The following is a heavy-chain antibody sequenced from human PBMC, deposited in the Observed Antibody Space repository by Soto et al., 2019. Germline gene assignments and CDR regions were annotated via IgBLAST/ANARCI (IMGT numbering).Heavy chain of an antibody. V-gene: IGHV1-18*01. J-gene: IGHJ4*02. D-gene: IGHD5-12*01. Sequence: QVQLVQSGAEVKKPGASVKVSCKASGYTFTSYGISWVRQAPGQGLEWLGWISAYNGNTNYAQKLQGRVTMTTDTSTSTAYVELRSLRSDDTAVYYCARDLVWWLGKQPGGYWGQGTLVTVSS. CDR3: ARDLVWWLGKQPGGY. CDR2: ISAYNGNT. CDR1: GYTFTSYG.